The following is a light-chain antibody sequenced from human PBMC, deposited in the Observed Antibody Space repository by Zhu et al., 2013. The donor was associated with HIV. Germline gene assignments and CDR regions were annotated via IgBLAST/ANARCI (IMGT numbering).Light chain of an antibody. J-gene: IGKJ2*01. CDR2: WAS. V-gene: IGKV4-1*01. Sequence: DITLTQSPDSVAVNLGERAVINCTSSVSLLYSVKKKIYVSWFQHKLGQPPKLLISWASSREVGVPERFSGSGSATSFTLAIKNFQAEDAAIYYCQQYYNIPYTFGQGTRVEIK. CDR3: QQYYNIPYT. CDR1: VSLLYSVKKKIY.